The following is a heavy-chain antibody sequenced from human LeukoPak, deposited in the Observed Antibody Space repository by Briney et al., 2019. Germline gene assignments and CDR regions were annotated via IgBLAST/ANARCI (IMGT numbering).Heavy chain of an antibody. CDR3: ASIAVAGGDY. Sequence: GRSLRLSCAASGFTFSSYAMHWVRQAPGKGLEWVAVIPYDGSNKYYADSVKGRFTISRDNSKNTLYLQMNSLRAEDTAVYYCASIAVAGGDYWGQGTLVTVSS. CDR2: IPYDGSNK. D-gene: IGHD6-19*01. V-gene: IGHV3-30-3*01. CDR1: GFTFSSYA. J-gene: IGHJ4*02.